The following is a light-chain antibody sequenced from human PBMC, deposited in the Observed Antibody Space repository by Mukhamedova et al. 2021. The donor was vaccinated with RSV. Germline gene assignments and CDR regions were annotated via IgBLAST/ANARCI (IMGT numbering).Light chain of an antibody. V-gene: IGKV1-5*03. CDR1: QSISGW. CDR2: KAS. Sequence: SQSISGWLAWSRQKPGKAPKLLIYKASNLQSGVPSRFSGSGSGTEFTLTISSLQPDDFATYFCQQYITYWTFGQGTKVEIK. J-gene: IGKJ1*01. CDR3: QQYITYWT.